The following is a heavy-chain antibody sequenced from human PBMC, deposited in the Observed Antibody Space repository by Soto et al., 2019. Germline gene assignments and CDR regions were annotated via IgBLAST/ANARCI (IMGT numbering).Heavy chain of an antibody. D-gene: IGHD5-18*01. CDR1: GGTFSSYA. J-gene: IGHJ4*02. V-gene: IGHV1-69*01. CDR2: IIPIFGTA. Sequence: QVQLVQSGAEVKKPGSSVKVSCKASGGTFSSYAISWVRQAPGQGLEWMGGIIPIFGTANYAQKYQGRVTITADESTSTAYTELSSLRSEDTAVYYCARKGAGYSYGYAFDYWCQGTLVTVSS. CDR3: ARKGAGYSYGYAFDY.